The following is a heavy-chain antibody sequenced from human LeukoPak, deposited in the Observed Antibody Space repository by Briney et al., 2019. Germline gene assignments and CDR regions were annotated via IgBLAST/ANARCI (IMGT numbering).Heavy chain of an antibody. CDR1: GGSINNYY. Sequence: SETLSLTCTVSGGSINNYYWSWIRQPAGKGLEWIGLIYSSGSTNYNPSLKSRVTISVDTSKNQFSLKLSSVTAADTAVYYCARGQRYFAGRAFDYWGQGTLVTVSS. CDR3: ARGQRYFAGRAFDY. CDR2: IYSSGST. V-gene: IGHV4-4*07. J-gene: IGHJ4*02. D-gene: IGHD3-9*01.